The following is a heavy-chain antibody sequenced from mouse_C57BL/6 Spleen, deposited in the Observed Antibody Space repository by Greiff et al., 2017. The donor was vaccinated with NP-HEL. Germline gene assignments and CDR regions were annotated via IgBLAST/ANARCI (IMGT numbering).Heavy chain of an antibody. J-gene: IGHJ4*01. V-gene: IGHV1-59*01. CDR1: GYTFTSYW. CDR2: IDPSDSYT. Sequence: QVQLQQPGAELVRPGTSVKLSCKASGYTFTSYWMHWVKQRPGQGLGWIGVIDPSDSYTNYNQKFKGKATLTVDTSSSTAYMQLSSLTSEDSAVYYCARNNYYGSSPYAMDDWGQGTSVTVSS. D-gene: IGHD1-1*01. CDR3: ARNNYYGSSPYAMDD.